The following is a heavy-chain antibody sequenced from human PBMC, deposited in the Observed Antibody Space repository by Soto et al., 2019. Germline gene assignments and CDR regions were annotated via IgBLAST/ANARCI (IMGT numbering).Heavy chain of an antibody. D-gene: IGHD6-19*01. CDR1: GFTFSSYG. CDR2: ISYDGSNK. J-gene: IGHJ4*02. V-gene: IGHV3-30*18. Sequence: QVQLVESGGGVVQPGRSLRLSCAASGFTFSSYGMHWVRQAPGKELEWVAVISYDGSNKYYADSVKGRFTISRDNSKNTLYLQMNSLRAEDTAVYYCAKGRYSSGWYLSFDYWGQGTLVTVSS. CDR3: AKGRYSSGWYLSFDY.